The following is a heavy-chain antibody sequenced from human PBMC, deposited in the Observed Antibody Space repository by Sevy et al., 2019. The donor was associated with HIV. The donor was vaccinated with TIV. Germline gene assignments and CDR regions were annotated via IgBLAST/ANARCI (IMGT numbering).Heavy chain of an antibody. J-gene: IGHJ4*02. CDR2: ISYDGSFT. CDR3: ARSQSSSLYYFDH. Sequence: GGSLRLSCAASGFIFSDYTLHWVRQAPGTGLEWVAVISYDGSFTYYADSVEGRFTISRDNSKNTLFLQMNSLRHEDTAVYYCARSQSSSLYYFDHWGQGTLVTVSS. CDR1: GFIFSDYT. D-gene: IGHD6-13*01. V-gene: IGHV3-30*04.